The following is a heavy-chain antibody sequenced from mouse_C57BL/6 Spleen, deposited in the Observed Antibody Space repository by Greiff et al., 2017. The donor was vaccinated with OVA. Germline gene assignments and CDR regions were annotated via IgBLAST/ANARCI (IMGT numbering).Heavy chain of an antibody. CDR3: ARGRGLRVFAY. V-gene: IGHV1-61*01. CDR1: GYTFTSYW. CDR2: IYPSDSET. D-gene: IGHD2-4*01. J-gene: IGHJ3*01. Sequence: VQLQQPGAELVRPGSSVKLSCKASGYTFTSYWMDWVKQRPGQGLEWIGNIYPSDSETHYNQKFKDKATLTVDKSSSTAYMQLSSLTSEDSAVYYCARGRGLRVFAYWGQGTLVTVSA.